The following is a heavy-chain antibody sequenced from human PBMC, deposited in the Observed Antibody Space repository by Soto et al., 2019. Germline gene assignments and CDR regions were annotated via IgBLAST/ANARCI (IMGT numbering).Heavy chain of an antibody. J-gene: IGHJ4*02. CDR2: ISAYNGNT. Sequence: ASVXVSFKSSFYTFTIYGSILLRQAPGQGLEWMGWISAYNGNTNYAQKLQGRVTMTTDTSTSTAYMELRSLRSDDTAVYYCARGRPLAVDDQIDYWGQGTLVTVSS. CDR1: FYTFTIYG. CDR3: ARGRPLAVDDQIDY. V-gene: IGHV1-18*01. D-gene: IGHD6-19*01.